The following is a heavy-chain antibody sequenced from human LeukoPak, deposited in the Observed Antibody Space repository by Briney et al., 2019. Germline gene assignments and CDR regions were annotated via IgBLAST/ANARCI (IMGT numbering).Heavy chain of an antibody. CDR1: GGSISSGSYY. V-gene: IGHV4-39*07. D-gene: IGHD2-21*02. CDR2: IYYSGST. CDR3: ARGIVVVTATPPFDY. J-gene: IGHJ4*02. Sequence: SETLSLTCTVSGGSISSGSYYWGWIRQPPGKGLEWIGSIYYSGSTYYNPSLKSRVTISVDTSKNQFSLKLSSVTAADTAVYYCARGIVVVTATPPFDYWGQGTLVTVSS.